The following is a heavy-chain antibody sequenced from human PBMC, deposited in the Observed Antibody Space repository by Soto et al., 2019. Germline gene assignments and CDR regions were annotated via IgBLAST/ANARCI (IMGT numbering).Heavy chain of an antibody. CDR1: GFTFGDYA. CDR2: IRSKAYGGTT. Sequence: PGGSLRLSCTASGFTFGDYAMSWFRQAPGKGLEWVGFIRSKAYGGTTEYAASVKGRFTISRDDSKSIAYLQMNSLKTEDTAVYYCTPFEEGYCSGGSCYDHYYYMDVWGKGTTVTVSS. J-gene: IGHJ6*03. D-gene: IGHD2-15*01. V-gene: IGHV3-49*03. CDR3: TPFEEGYCSGGSCYDHYYYMDV.